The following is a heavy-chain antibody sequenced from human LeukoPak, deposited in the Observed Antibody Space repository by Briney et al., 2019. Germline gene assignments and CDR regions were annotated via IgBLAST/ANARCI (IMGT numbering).Heavy chain of an antibody. CDR1: GFTFSSYS. CDR2: ISSSSSYI. Sequence: PGGSLRLSCAASGFTFSSYSMNWVRQAPGKGLEWVSSISSSSSYIYYADSVKGRFTISRDNAKNSLYLQMNSLRAEDTAVYYCARSHASYVLRFLEWLPQYPLEGFDYWGQGTLVTVSS. CDR3: ARSHASYVLRFLEWLPQYPLEGFDY. J-gene: IGHJ4*02. D-gene: IGHD3-3*01. V-gene: IGHV3-21*01.